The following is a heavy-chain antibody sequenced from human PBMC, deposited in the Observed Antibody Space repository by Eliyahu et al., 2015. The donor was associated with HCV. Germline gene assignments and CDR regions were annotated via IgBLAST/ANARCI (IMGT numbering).Heavy chain of an antibody. D-gene: IGHD3-16*02. CDR3: ARDATGVYVWGSYRQYYFDY. CDR1: GFTFSSYS. V-gene: IGHV3-48*02. J-gene: IGHJ4*02. CDR2: ISSSSSTI. Sequence: EVQLVESGGGLVQPGGSLRLSCAASGFTFSSYSMNWVRQAPGKGLEWVSYISSSSSTIYYADSVKGRFTISRDNAKNSLYLQMNSLRDEDTAVYYCARDATGVYVWGSYRQYYFDYWGQGTLVTVSS.